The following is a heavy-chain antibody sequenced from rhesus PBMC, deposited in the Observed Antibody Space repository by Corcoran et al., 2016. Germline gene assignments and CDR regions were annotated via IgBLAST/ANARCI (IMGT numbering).Heavy chain of an antibody. CDR2: IYGSGSST. J-gene: IGHJ4*01. V-gene: IGHV4-169*02. CDR1: GGSIRIRY. CDR3: ASEGRAAAYY. D-gene: IGHD6-25*01. Sequence: QLRLQESGPGMVKPSETMSVTSAVSGGSIRIRYWPWIRQAPGKGLQWLGYIYGSGSSTNYNPSLKSRVTLSVDTSKNQLSLKLSSVTAAVTAVYYCASEGRAAAYYWGQGVLVIVSS.